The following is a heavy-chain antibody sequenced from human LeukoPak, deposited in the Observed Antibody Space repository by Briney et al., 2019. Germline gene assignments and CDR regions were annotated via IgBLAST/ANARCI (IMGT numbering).Heavy chain of an antibody. CDR1: GGSISSYY. Sequence: SVTLSLNCTVYGGSISSYYWNWIRQSAGKGLEWIGRIYTSGSTNYNTSLTRRVTMSVDTSKDQFSLKVSSVTAADTAVYYCARDDFWSGYRAFDIWGQGTRVTVSS. CDR2: IYTSGST. J-gene: IGHJ3*02. D-gene: IGHD3-3*01. V-gene: IGHV4-4*07. CDR3: ARDDFWSGYRAFDI.